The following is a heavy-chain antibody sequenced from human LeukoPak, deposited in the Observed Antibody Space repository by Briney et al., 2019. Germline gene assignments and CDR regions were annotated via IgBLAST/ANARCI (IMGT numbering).Heavy chain of an antibody. J-gene: IGHJ3*02. V-gene: IGHV3-15*01. Sequence: GGSLRLSCAASGFTFSVTWMSWVRQAPGRGLEWVGRFKSKAAGGTTGYAAPVAGRFTISRDDSKNMLYLQMNSLKTEDTAVYYCTRGAPQADVFDIWGQGTMVTVSS. CDR1: GFTFSVTW. CDR3: TRGAPQADVFDI. D-gene: IGHD1-26*01. CDR2: FKSKAAGGTT.